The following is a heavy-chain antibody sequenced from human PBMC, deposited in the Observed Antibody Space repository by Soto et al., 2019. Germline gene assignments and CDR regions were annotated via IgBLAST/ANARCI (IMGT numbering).Heavy chain of an antibody. CDR3: ARDSGYDWDPFDY. Sequence: QVQLVESGGGLVKPGGSLRLSCAASGFTFSDNYMSWIRQAPGKGLEWVSYISSSSSYTNYADSVKGRFTISRDNAKNSLYLQMNSLRAEDTAVYYCARDSGYDWDPFDYWGQGTLVTVSS. D-gene: IGHD5-12*01. V-gene: IGHV3-11*06. CDR1: GFTFSDNY. J-gene: IGHJ4*02. CDR2: ISSSSSYT.